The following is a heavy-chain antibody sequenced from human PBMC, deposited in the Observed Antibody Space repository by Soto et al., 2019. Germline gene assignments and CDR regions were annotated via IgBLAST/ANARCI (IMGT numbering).Heavy chain of an antibody. CDR2: IYYSGST. J-gene: IGHJ6*02. CDR3: AKTPRFTIRLNARGYYYFGMAF. Sequence: RRSSYFWGWMRQDTEKGLEWLGSIYYSGSTYYNPSLKSRITISVDISENQFSLRLTSVTAADTGVYYCAKTPRFTIRLNARGYYYFGMAFWGQ. CDR1: RRSSYF. V-gene: IGHV4-39*01. D-gene: IGHD3-16*01.